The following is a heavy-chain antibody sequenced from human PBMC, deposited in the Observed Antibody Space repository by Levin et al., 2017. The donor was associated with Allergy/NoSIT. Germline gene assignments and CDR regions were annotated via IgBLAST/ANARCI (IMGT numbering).Heavy chain of an antibody. Sequence: SCAASGFTFSSYWMSWVRQAPGKGLEWVANIKQDGSEKYYVDSVKGRFTISRDNAKNSLYLQMNSLRAEDTAVYYCARGPRKDYFDYWGQGTLVTVSS. CDR2: IKQDGSEK. V-gene: IGHV3-7*04. CDR3: ARGPRKDYFDY. CDR1: GFTFSSYW. D-gene: IGHD1-14*01. J-gene: IGHJ4*02.